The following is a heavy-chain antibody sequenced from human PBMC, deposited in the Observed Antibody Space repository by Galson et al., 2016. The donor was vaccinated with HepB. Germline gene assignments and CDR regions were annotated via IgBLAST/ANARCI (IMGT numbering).Heavy chain of an antibody. CDR3: ARQGYNYGLE. CDR2: IHSSGIT. Sequence: SETLSLTCTVSGGSVSSNYWNWIRQPPGKGLEWIGYIHSSGITNYNPSLKSRVTTSLDTSKNQLPLNLSAVTAADTAVYYCARQGYNYGLEWGQGTLVTVSS. V-gene: IGHV4-59*08. D-gene: IGHD5-18*01. CDR1: GGSVSSNY. J-gene: IGHJ4*02.